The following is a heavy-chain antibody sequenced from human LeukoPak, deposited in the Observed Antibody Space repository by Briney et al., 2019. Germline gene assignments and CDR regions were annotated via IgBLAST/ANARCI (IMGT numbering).Heavy chain of an antibody. Sequence: ASVKVSCKASGYTFTGYYMHWVRQAPGQGLEWMGWMNPNSGNTGYAQKFQGRVTITRNTSISTAYMELSSLRSEDTAVYYCARVVTAMHTSHAFDIWGQGTMVTVSS. V-gene: IGHV1-8*03. CDR1: GYTFTGYY. J-gene: IGHJ3*02. D-gene: IGHD2-21*02. CDR2: MNPNSGNT. CDR3: ARVVTAMHTSHAFDI.